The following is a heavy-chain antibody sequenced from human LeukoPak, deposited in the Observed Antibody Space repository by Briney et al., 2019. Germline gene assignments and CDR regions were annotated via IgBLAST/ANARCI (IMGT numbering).Heavy chain of an antibody. CDR1: GGSVSIYY. CDR2: IYTSGST. D-gene: IGHD2/OR15-2a*01. V-gene: IGHV4-4*07. CDR3: ARTNSRRAFDI. J-gene: IGHJ3*02. Sequence: SETLSLTCTVSGGSVSIYYWSWIRQPAGQGLEWIGRIYTSGSTNYNPSLKSRVTMSVDTSKNQFSLKLSSVTAADTAVYYCARTNSRRAFDIWGQGTMVTVSS.